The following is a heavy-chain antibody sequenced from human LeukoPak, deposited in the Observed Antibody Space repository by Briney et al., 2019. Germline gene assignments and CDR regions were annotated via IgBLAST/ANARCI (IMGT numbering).Heavy chain of an antibody. Sequence: GGSLRLSCAVSGFTFSSYAMHWVRQAPGKGLEGVAVISYDGSNKSYADSVKGRFTISRDNSKSTLYLQMNSLRAEDTAVYYCARGGKDGYNHGQFDYWGQGTLVTVSS. J-gene: IGHJ4*02. D-gene: IGHD5-24*01. CDR3: ARGGKDGYNHGQFDY. V-gene: IGHV3-30*04. CDR1: GFTFSSYA. CDR2: ISYDGSNK.